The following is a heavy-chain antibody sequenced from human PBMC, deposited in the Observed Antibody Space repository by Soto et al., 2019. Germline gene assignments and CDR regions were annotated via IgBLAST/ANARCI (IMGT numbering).Heavy chain of an antibody. V-gene: IGHV3-30*18. J-gene: IGHJ4*02. CDR2: VSYDGRNT. Sequence: QVQLVESGGGVVQPGRSLRLSCAASGFTFSSYGILWVRQAPGKGLEWVALVSYDGRNTYYADSVKGRFSISRDNFQNTLNMQMNSLRTEDRAVYYCVKGADHASGSYYTLDNWGQGTLVTVSS. CDR1: GFTFSSYG. CDR3: VKGADHASGSYYTLDN. D-gene: IGHD3-10*01.